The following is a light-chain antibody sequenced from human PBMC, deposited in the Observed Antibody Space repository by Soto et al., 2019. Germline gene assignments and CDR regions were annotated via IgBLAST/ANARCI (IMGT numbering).Light chain of an antibody. Sequence: QSALTQPASVSGSPGQSITISCTETSSDVGGYNYVSWYQQHPGKAPKLMIYDVSRRPSGVSNRFSGSKSGNTASLIISALQAEDEADYYCSSFTSSSTVLFGGGTKLTVL. CDR1: SSDVGGYNY. CDR3: SSFTSSSTVL. J-gene: IGLJ2*01. V-gene: IGLV2-14*01. CDR2: DVS.